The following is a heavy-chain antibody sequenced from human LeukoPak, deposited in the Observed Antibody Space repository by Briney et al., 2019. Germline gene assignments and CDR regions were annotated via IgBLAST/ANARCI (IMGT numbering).Heavy chain of an antibody. J-gene: IGHJ6*02. V-gene: IGHV1-18*01. D-gene: IGHD6-19*01. Sequence: GASVKVSCKASGYTFTSYGISWVRQAPGQGLEWMGWISAYNGNTNYAQKFQGRVTITADESTSTAYMELSSLRSEDTAVYYCARDGLVGIGYYYYGMDVWGQGTTVTVSS. CDR3: ARDGLVGIGYYYYGMDV. CDR1: GYTFTSYG. CDR2: ISAYNGNT.